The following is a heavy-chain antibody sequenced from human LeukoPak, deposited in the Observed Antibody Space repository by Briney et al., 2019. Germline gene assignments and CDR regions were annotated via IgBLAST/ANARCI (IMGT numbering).Heavy chain of an antibody. D-gene: IGHD2-2*02. CDR2: INPNSGGT. CDR3: ARDPHRYCSSTSCYIGYYYHYYGMDV. Sequence: ASVKVSCKATGYTFTDYYIHWVRQAPGQGLEWMGWINPNSGGTNYAQKFQGRVTMTRDTSISTAYMELSRLRSDDTAVYYCARDPHRYCSSTSCYIGYYYHYYGMDVWGQGTTVTVSS. CDR1: GYTFTDYY. J-gene: IGHJ6*02. V-gene: IGHV1-2*02.